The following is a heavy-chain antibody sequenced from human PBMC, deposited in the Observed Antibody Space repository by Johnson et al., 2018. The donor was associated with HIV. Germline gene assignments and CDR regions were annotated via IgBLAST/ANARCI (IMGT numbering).Heavy chain of an antibody. CDR3: AKGLLGQWLVQDAFDI. CDR2: IGTAGDT. D-gene: IGHD6-19*01. CDR1: GFTVSSNY. V-gene: IGHV3-66*02. Sequence: VQLVESGGGLVQPGGSLRLSCAASGFTVSSNYMSWVRQAPGKGLEWVSAIGTAGDTYYPGSVKGRFTISRDNAKNSLYLQMNSLRAEDTAVYYCAKGLLGQWLVQDAFDIWGQGTMVTVSS. J-gene: IGHJ3*02.